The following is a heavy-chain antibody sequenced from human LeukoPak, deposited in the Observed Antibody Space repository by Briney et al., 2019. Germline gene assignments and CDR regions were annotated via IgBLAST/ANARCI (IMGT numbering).Heavy chain of an antibody. CDR3: ARVVGPARFQN. J-gene: IGHJ4*02. Sequence: SETLSLTCAIYGGSFSGYYWGWIRQPPGKGLEWIGEINHSGSTNYNPSLKSRVTISVDTSKNQFSLKLSSVTAADTAVYYCARVVGPARFQNWGQGTLVTVSS. D-gene: IGHD2-15*01. CDR1: GGSFSGYY. CDR2: INHSGST. V-gene: IGHV4-34*01.